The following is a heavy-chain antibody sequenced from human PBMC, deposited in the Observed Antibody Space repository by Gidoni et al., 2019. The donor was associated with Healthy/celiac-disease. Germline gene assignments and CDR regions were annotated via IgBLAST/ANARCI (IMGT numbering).Heavy chain of an antibody. CDR1: GFTFSRYA. CDR2: ISGSGGST. D-gene: IGHD4-17*01. Sequence: EVQLLESGGGLVQPGGSLRLSCAASGFTFSRYAMSWVRPAPGKGLEWVSAISGSGGSTYYADSVKGRFTISRDNSKNTLYLQMNSLRAEDTAVYYCAKDGLPTTVVNNWFDPWGQGTLVTVSS. CDR3: AKDGLPTTVVNNWFDP. V-gene: IGHV3-23*01. J-gene: IGHJ5*02.